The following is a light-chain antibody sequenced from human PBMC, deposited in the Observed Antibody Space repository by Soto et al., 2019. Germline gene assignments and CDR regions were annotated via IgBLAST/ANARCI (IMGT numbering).Light chain of an antibody. CDR2: KAS. V-gene: IGKV1-5*03. J-gene: IGKJ1*01. CDR3: QQYNNYWT. CDR1: QSISYW. Sequence: DIQMTQSPSPLSASVGDRVTITCRASQSISYWLAWYQQKPGKAPNLLIYKASSLESGVPSRFSGSGSGTEFTLTISSLQPDDFATYYCQQYNNYWTFGQGTKVEIK.